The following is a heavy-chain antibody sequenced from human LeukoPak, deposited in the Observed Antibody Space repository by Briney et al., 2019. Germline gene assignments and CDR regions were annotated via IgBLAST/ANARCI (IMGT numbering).Heavy chain of an antibody. Sequence: PGGSLRLSCAASGFTFSDYAMHWVRQAPGKGLEYVSAISSNGGSTYYADSVKGRFTISRDNSKNTLYVQMGSLRAEDTAVYYCGKGGGYYDSSGGYFDYWGQGTLVTVSS. CDR2: ISSNGGST. CDR1: GFTFSDYA. D-gene: IGHD3-22*01. CDR3: GKGGGYYDSSGGYFDY. J-gene: IGHJ4*02. V-gene: IGHV3-64*02.